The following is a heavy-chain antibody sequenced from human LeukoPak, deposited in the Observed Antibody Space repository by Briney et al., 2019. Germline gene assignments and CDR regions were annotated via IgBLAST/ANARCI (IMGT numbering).Heavy chain of an antibody. CDR2: IYYNGNS. CDR1: GGSVSTYY. CDR3: ARYYYDSSDFDAFDI. Sequence: SETLSLTCCVPGGSVSTYYWTWIRQPPGKGLERIGYIYYNGNSHFNPSLKSRVTISIDMSNNQFSLRLTSVTAADTAIYYCARYYYDSSDFDAFDIWGQGTLVTVSS. D-gene: IGHD3-22*01. V-gene: IGHV4-59*02. J-gene: IGHJ3*02.